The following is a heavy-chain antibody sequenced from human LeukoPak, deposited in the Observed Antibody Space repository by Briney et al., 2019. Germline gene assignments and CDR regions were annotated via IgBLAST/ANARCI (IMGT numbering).Heavy chain of an antibody. D-gene: IGHD3-9*01. CDR1: GYSFTSYW. V-gene: IGHV5-51*01. J-gene: IGHJ6*03. CDR3: ARHPTYYDILTGYRKHYYYYTDV. Sequence: GESLKISCKGSGYSFTSYWIGGVRQMPGKGLEWMGIIYPGDSDTRYSPSFQGQVTISADKSISTAYLPWSSLKASDTAMYYCARHPTYYDILTGYRKHYYYYTDVWGKGTTVTVSS. CDR2: IYPGDSDT.